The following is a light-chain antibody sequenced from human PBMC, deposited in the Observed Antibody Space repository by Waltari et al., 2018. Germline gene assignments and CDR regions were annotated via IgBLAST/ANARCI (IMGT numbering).Light chain of an antibody. CDR3: QSYDSSLSASV. J-gene: IGLJ3*02. CDR1: SSNIGTGSD. V-gene: IGLV1-40*01. Sequence: QSVLTQPPSVSGAPGQRVTISCTGSSSNIGTGSDVHCYQHLPVTAPKLLIYDNNNRPPGVPDRFSGSKSGTSASLAITGLQAEDEADYFCQSYDSSLSASVFGGGTRLTVL. CDR2: DNN.